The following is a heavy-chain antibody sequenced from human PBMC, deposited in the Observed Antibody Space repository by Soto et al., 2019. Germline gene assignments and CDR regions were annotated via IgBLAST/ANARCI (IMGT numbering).Heavy chain of an antibody. CDR3: ARTRMIESWIDY. Sequence: SETLSLTCDVCGDSISTYYWSWIRQPPGKGLEWIGYVYYSGSTLYNPSLESRVTLSIDMSKKQVSLKLSSVIAADTAVYYCARTRMIESWIDYWGHGTLVTVSS. V-gene: IGHV4-59*01. D-gene: IGHD2-21*01. J-gene: IGHJ4*01. CDR2: VYYSGST. CDR1: GDSISTYY.